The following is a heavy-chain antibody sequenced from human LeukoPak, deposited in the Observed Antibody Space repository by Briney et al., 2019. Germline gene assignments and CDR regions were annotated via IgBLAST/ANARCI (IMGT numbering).Heavy chain of an antibody. V-gene: IGHV1-18*04. CDR2: ISAYNGNT. J-gene: IGHJ3*02. Sequence: VASVKVSCKASGYTFTSYGISWVRQAPGQGLEWMGWISAYNGNTNYAQTLQGRVTMTTDTSTSTAYMELRSLRSDDTAVYYCARPQYYYGSGSYSDAFDIWGQGTMVTVSS. CDR3: ARPQYYYGSGSYSDAFDI. CDR1: GYTFTSYG. D-gene: IGHD3-10*01.